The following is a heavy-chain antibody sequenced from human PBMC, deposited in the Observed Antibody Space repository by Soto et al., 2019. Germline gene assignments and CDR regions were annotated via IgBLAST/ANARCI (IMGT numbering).Heavy chain of an antibody. CDR3: ASRYYGDYPYYYYGMDV. CDR1: GFTFSSYA. V-gene: IGHV3-30-3*01. J-gene: IGHJ6*02. D-gene: IGHD4-17*01. CDR2: ISYDGSNK. Sequence: LRLSCAASGFTFSSYAMHWVRQAPGKGLEWVAVISYDGSNKYYADSVKGRFTISRDNSKNTLYLQMNSLRAEDTAVYYCASRYYGDYPYYYYGMDVWGQGTTVTVSS.